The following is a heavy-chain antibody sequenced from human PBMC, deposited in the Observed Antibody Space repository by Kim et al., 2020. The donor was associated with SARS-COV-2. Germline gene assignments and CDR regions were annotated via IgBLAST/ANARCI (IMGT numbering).Heavy chain of an antibody. V-gene: IGHV3-33*08. CDR3: ARDIGESGWRRGAFDI. J-gene: IGHJ3*02. D-gene: IGHD6-19*01. CDR2: IWYDGSNK. Sequence: GGSLRLSCAASGFTFSSYGMHWVRQAPGKGLEWVAVIWYDGSNKYYADSVKGRFTISRDNSKNTLYLQMNSLRAEDTAVYYCARDIGESGWRRGAFDIWGQGTMVTVSS. CDR1: GFTFSSYG.